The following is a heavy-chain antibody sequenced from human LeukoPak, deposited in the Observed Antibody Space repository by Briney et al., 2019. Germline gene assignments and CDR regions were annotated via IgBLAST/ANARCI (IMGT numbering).Heavy chain of an antibody. D-gene: IGHD3-3*01. CDR2: IYSGVST. J-gene: IGHJ6*02. Sequence: GGSLRLSCAGSGFTVSSNYMSWVRQAPGKGLEWGTVIYSGVSTYYADSVKGRFTISRDNSKNTLYLQMNSLRAEDTAVYYCARQKTYYDFWSGYYYNYYGMDVWGQGTTVTVSS. CDR3: ARQKTYYDFWSGYYYNYYGMDV. CDR1: GFTVSSNY. V-gene: IGHV3-53*01.